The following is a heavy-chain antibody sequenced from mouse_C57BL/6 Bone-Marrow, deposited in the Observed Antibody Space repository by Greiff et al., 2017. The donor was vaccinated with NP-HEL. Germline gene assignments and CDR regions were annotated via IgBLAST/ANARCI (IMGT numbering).Heavy chain of an antibody. Sequence: EVQGVESGGGLVQPGGSLKLSCAASGFTFSDYGMAWVRQAPRKGPEWVAFISNLAYSIYYADTVTGRFTISRENAKNTLYLEMSSLRSEDTAMYYCARCGYVYWYFDVWGTGTTVTVSS. CDR1: GFTFSDYG. CDR2: ISNLAYSI. J-gene: IGHJ1*03. V-gene: IGHV5-15*01. CDR3: ARCGYVYWYFDV. D-gene: IGHD2-2*01.